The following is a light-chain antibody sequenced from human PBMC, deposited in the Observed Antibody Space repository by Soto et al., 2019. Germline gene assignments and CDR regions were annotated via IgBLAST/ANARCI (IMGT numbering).Light chain of an antibody. Sequence: QPVLTQSPSASASLGASVKLTCTLRSGHSNYAIAWHQQQPENGPRYLMKVNSGGSHIKGDGIPDRFSGSSSGAERYLFISSLQSEDEADYYCQTWGTGSAIVVFGGGTQLTVL. J-gene: IGLJ7*01. CDR1: SGHSNYA. V-gene: IGLV4-69*01. CDR2: VNSGGSH. CDR3: QTWGTGSAIVV.